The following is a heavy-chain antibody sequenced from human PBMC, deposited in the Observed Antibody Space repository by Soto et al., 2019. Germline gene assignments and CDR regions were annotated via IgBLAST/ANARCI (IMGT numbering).Heavy chain of an antibody. CDR3: ARGDASSPWRPAVYGMDV. Sequence: GGSLRLSCAASGFTFSTYWMHWVRQAPGKGLVWVSRINSEGSTMTYADSVKGRFTISRDNTKKTLYLEMNSLRVEDTAVYFCARGDASSPWRPAVYGMDVWGQGTTVTVSS. D-gene: IGHD6-13*01. CDR1: GFTFSTYW. J-gene: IGHJ6*02. V-gene: IGHV3-74*01. CDR2: INSEGSTM.